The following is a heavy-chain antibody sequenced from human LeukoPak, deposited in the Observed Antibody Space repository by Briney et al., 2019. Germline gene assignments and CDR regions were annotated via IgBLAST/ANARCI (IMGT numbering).Heavy chain of an antibody. J-gene: IGHJ3*02. CDR3: ARATTTVVTPGASDI. Sequence: GGSLRLSCAASGFTFSDYYMSWIRQAPGKGLEWVSYISSSSSYTNYADSVKGRFTISRDNAKNSLYLQMNSLRAEDTAVYYCARATTTVVTPGASDIWGQGTMVTVSS. CDR2: ISSSSSYT. V-gene: IGHV3-11*05. CDR1: GFTFSDYY. D-gene: IGHD4-23*01.